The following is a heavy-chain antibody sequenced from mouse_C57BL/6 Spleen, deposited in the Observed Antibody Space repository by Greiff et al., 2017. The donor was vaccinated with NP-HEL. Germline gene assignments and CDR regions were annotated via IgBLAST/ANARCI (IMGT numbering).Heavy chain of an antibody. CDR1: GYTFTSYW. Sequence: QVQLQQPGAELVMPGASVKLSCKASGYTFTSYWMHWVKQRPGQGLEWIGEIDPSDSYTNYNQKFKGKSTLTVDKSSSTAYMQLSSLTSEDSAVYYCARSITTGVVDFDDWGQGTTLTVSS. D-gene: IGHD1-1*01. V-gene: IGHV1-69*01. CDR2: IDPSDSYT. J-gene: IGHJ2*01. CDR3: ARSITTGVVDFDD.